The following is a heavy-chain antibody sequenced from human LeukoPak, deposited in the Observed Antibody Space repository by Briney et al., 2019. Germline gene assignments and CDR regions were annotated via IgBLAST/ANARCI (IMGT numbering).Heavy chain of an antibody. CDR3: ARLPTNSMETRNWFDP. CDR1: RGSISSSY. D-gene: IGHD4-11*01. V-gene: IGHV4-59*01. J-gene: IGHJ5*02. Sequence: PSETLSLTRTDSRGSISSSYWCWIRPPPGKRLEWIGYIHYSGSTKYNPYLKSRVTISVGASKNLFSLKLTSMTAADTAVYYCARLPTNSMETRNWFDPWGQGTLVTVSS. CDR2: IHYSGST.